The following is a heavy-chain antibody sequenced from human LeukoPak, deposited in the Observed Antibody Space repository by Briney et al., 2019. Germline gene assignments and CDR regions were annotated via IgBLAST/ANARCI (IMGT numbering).Heavy chain of an antibody. D-gene: IGHD2-15*01. CDR2: INPNSGGT. CDR1: GYTFTGYY. Sequence: GASVKVSCKASGYTFTGYYMHWVRQAPGQGLEWMGRINPNSGGTNYAQKFQGRVTMTRDTSISTAYMELSRLRSEDTAVYYCARDRYCSGGSCSTVGLDYWGQGTLVTVSS. V-gene: IGHV1-2*06. CDR3: ARDRYCSGGSCSTVGLDY. J-gene: IGHJ4*02.